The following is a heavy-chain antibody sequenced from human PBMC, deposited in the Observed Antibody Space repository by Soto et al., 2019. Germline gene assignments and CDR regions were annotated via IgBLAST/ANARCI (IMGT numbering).Heavy chain of an antibody. J-gene: IGHJ3*01. CDR2: IYPGDSDT. Sequence: PGESLKISCMGSGYNFTNHWIGWVRQMPGTGLEWMGIIYPGDSDTRYSPSFQGQVTISADKSTTTAYLQWNSLKASDTAMYHCVRAAGTNHAFDFWGQGTMVTVSS. V-gene: IGHV5-51*01. CDR1: GYNFTNHW. CDR3: VRAAGTNHAFDF. D-gene: IGHD1-1*01.